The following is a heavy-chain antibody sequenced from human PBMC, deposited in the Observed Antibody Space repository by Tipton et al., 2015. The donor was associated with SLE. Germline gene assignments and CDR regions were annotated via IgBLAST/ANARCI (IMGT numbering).Heavy chain of an antibody. CDR2: IWYDGSNK. CDR3: ARDGIRQLIDI. Sequence: RSLRLSCAASGFTFSSYGMHWVRQAPGKGLEWVAVIWYDGSNKYYADSVKGRFTISRDNSKNTLYLQMNSLRAEDTAVYYCARDGIRQLIDIWGQGTMVTVSS. CDR1: GFTFSSYG. V-gene: IGHV3-33*01. J-gene: IGHJ3*02. D-gene: IGHD1-26*01.